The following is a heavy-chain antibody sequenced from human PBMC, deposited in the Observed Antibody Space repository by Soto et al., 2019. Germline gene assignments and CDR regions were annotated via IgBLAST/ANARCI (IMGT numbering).Heavy chain of an antibody. CDR1: GYTFTSYG. J-gene: IGHJ6*02. CDR3: ARDLISSSWQSSDYGMDV. Sequence: ASVKVSCKASGYTFTSYGISWVRQAPGQGLEWMGWISAYNGNTNYAQKLQGRVTMTTDTSTSTAYMELRSLRSDDTAVYYCARDLISSSWQSSDYGMDVWGQGSTVTVSS. D-gene: IGHD6-13*01. V-gene: IGHV1-18*01. CDR2: ISAYNGNT.